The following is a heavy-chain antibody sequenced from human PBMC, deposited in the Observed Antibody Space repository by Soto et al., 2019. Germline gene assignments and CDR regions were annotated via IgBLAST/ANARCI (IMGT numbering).Heavy chain of an antibody. CDR3: AKGGGVFDY. D-gene: IGHD3-16*01. Sequence: EVQLSESGGDLVQPGGSLRLSCAASGFTFSSSVMNWVRQAPGKGLEWVSAISGSGASTYYADSVKGRFTISRDNSKNTLFLQMNSLRAEDTAVYYCAKGGGVFDYWGQGTLVTVSS. CDR1: GFTFSSSV. J-gene: IGHJ4*02. CDR2: ISGSGAST. V-gene: IGHV3-23*01.